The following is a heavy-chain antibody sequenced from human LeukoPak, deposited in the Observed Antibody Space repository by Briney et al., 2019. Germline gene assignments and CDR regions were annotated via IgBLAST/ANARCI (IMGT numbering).Heavy chain of an antibody. CDR2: INWNGGSI. V-gene: IGHV3-20*04. D-gene: IGHD2-21*02. J-gene: IGHJ3*02. CDR1: GFTFDNYG. CDR3: ARTSSDIRSWGYAFDI. Sequence: GGSLRLSCAASGFTFDNYGLSWVRQAPGKGLEWVSGINWNGGSIGYADSVKGRFAISRDNAKNSLYLQMNSLRAEDTALYYCARTSSDIRSWGYAFDIWRQETMVTVSS.